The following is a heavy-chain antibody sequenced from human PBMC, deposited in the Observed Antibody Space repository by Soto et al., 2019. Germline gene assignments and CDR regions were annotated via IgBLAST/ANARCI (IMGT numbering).Heavy chain of an antibody. V-gene: IGHV4-59*08. CDR1: GGSISNYY. CDR2: IYYSGST. J-gene: IGHJ3*02. Sequence: PSETLSLTCTVSGGSISNYYWSWIRQPPGKGLEWIGYIYYSGSTNYNPSLKSRVTISVDTSKNQFSLKLSSVTAADTAVYYCARHYCVITTCYQFDIWGQGTLVTVSS. D-gene: IGHD2-2*01. CDR3: ARHYCVITTCYQFDI.